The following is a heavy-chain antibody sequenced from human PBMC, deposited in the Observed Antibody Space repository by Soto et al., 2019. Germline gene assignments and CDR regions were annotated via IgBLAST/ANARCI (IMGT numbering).Heavy chain of an antibody. CDR3: AGDPFYYASGF. D-gene: IGHD3-10*01. V-gene: IGHV3-11*01. CDR1: RFRFSAHY. J-gene: IGHJ4*02. CDR2: ISGGGTTM. Sequence: PGGSLRLPCAASRFRFSAHYMTWIRQAPGKGLEWVSKISGGGTTMYYADSVKGRFTVSRDNAKNSLYLQMNSLRAEDTAVYYCAGDPFYYASGFWGRGTLVTVSS.